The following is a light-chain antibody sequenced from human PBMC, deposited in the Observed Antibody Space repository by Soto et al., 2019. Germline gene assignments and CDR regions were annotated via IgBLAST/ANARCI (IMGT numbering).Light chain of an antibody. CDR2: YDS. CDR1: NIGSKS. V-gene: IGLV3-21*04. J-gene: IGLJ1*01. CDR3: QVWDSSSDHYV. Sequence: SYELTQPPSVSVAPGQTARITCGGNNIGSKSVHWYQQKPGQAPVLVIYYDSDRPSGIPERFSGSNSGNTATLTISRVEAGDEADYYGQVWDSSSDHYVFGTGTKVTVL.